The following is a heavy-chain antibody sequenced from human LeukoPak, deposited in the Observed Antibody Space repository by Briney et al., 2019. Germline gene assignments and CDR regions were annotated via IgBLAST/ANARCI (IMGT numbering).Heavy chain of an antibody. CDR1: GFTFDDYA. Sequence: GRSLRLSCAASGFTFDDYAMHWVRQAPGKGLEWVSGITWNSGSIGYADSVKGRFTISRDNAKNSLYLQMNSLRAEDTALHYCIVAAAGDVGAFDIWGQGTMVTVSS. V-gene: IGHV3-9*01. CDR2: ITWNSGSI. CDR3: IVAAAGDVGAFDI. J-gene: IGHJ3*02. D-gene: IGHD6-13*01.